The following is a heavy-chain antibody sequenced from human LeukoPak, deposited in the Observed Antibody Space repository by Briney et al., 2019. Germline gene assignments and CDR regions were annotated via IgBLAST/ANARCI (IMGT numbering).Heavy chain of an antibody. CDR2: IDYSGST. J-gene: IGHJ4*02. CDR1: GGSLSSYY. CDR3: ARSARDGYNYVDS. D-gene: IGHD5-24*01. V-gene: IGHV4-59*08. Sequence: SETLSLTCTVSGGSLSSYYWKWIRQPPGKGLDWIGYIDYSGSTTYNPSLKSRVTISVDTSKTQFSLKLSSVTAADTAVYYCARSARDGYNYVDSWGQGTLVIVSS.